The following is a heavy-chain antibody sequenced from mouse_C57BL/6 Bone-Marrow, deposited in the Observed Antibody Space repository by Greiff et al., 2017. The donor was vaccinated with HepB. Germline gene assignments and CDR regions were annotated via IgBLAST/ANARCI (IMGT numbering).Heavy chain of an antibody. V-gene: IGHV5-12*01. CDR3: ARDGITTVSYWYFDV. J-gene: IGHJ1*03. D-gene: IGHD1-1*01. CDR1: GFTFSDYY. Sequence: EVQVVESGGGLVQPGGSLKLSCAASGFTFSDYYMYWVRQTPEKRLEWVAYISNGGGSTYYPDTVKGRFTISRDNAKNTLYLQMSRLKSEDTAMYDCARDGITTVSYWYFDVWGTGTTVTVSS. CDR2: ISNGGGST.